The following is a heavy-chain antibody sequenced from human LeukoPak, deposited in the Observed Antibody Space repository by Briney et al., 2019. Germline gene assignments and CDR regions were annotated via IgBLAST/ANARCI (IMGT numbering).Heavy chain of an antibody. CDR2: ISISSCDL. J-gene: IGHJ4*02. V-gene: IGHV3-21*01. Sequence: PGGSLPLSRAPCGFSLSRHCLNWLRQAPGTAREWPGFISISSCDLFYAGSVKGRFTTSRDNANNSRYVQKNVLRAVDTAVYYCAGGALYCESSGSYQGRNELWREGTLDSVSS. D-gene: IGHD3-10*01. CDR3: AGGALYCESSGSYQGRNEL. CDR1: GFSLSRHC.